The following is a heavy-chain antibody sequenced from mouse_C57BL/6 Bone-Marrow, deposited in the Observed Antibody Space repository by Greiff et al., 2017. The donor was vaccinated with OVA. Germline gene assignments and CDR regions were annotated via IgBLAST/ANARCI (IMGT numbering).Heavy chain of an antibody. Sequence: QVQLKESGAELVKPGASVKLSCKASGYTFTEYTIHWVKQRSGQGLEWIGWFYPGSGSIKYNEKFKDKATLTADKSSSTGYMELSRLTSEDSAVYFGARHEGTRYYFDYWGQGTTLTVSS. V-gene: IGHV1-62-2*01. CDR3: ARHEGTRYYFDY. CDR2: FYPGSGSI. J-gene: IGHJ2*01. D-gene: IGHD3-3*01. CDR1: GYTFTEYT.